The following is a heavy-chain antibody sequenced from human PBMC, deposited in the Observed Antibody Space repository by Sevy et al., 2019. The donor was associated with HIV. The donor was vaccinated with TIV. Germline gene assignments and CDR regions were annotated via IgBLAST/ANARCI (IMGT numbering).Heavy chain of an antibody. CDR2: IYYNGHI. Sequence: SETLSLTCTVSGGSITSLYWNWIRQPPGKGLEWIAIIYYNGHINYNPSLKSRVTLSLYTSKNQFSLRLSFVTGGDTAMYYCAGENAWGRGYSWGQGTLVTVSS. CDR1: GGSITSLY. J-gene: IGHJ4*02. CDR3: AGENAWGRGYS. V-gene: IGHV4-59*08. D-gene: IGHD1-26*01.